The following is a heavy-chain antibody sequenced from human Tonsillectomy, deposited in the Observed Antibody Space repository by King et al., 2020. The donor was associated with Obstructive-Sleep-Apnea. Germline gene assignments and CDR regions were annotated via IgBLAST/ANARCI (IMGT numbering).Heavy chain of an antibody. CDR1: GYTFTSYG. J-gene: IGHJ4*02. Sequence: QLVQSGAEVKKPGASVKVSCKASGYTFTSYGISWVRQAPGQGLEWLGWISASNGNTNSAQKFQGRLTLTTDTSTSTAYMELRSLRSDDTAVYYCARGGYDILAGYYAGRDVDFDYWGQGTLAT. CDR3: ARGGYDILAGYYAGRDVDFDY. D-gene: IGHD3-9*01. CDR2: ISASNGNT. V-gene: IGHV1-18*01.